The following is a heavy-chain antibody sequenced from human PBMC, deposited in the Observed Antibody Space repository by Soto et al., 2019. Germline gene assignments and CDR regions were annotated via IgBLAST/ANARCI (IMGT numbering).Heavy chain of an antibody. CDR1: GGPFSNDI. J-gene: IGHJ4*02. CDR3: ARDSPIGSTFSGYDAIDY. V-gene: IGHV1-69*08. CDR2: IIPLLNIA. D-gene: IGHD5-12*01. Sequence: QVQLVQSGAEVKKPGSSVKVSCKASGGPFSNDIITWVRQAPGQGLEWMGRIIPLLNIANYAQKFQGRVTITADRSQGTAYMELNSLRSEDTAVYYCARDSPIGSTFSGYDAIDYWGQGTLVTVSS.